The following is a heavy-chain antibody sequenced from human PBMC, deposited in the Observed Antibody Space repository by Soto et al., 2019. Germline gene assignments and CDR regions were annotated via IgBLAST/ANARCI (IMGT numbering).Heavy chain of an antibody. CDR3: AREVEIGDYYDSSGYYQALDY. J-gene: IGHJ4*02. V-gene: IGHV3-33*01. CDR2: IWYDGSNK. Sequence: GGSLRLSCAASGFTFSSYGMHWVRQAPGKGLEWVAVIWYDGSNKYYADSVKGRFTISRDNSKNTPYLQMNSLRAEDTAVYYCAREVEIGDYYDSSGYYQALDYWGQGTLVTVSS. D-gene: IGHD3-22*01. CDR1: GFTFSSYG.